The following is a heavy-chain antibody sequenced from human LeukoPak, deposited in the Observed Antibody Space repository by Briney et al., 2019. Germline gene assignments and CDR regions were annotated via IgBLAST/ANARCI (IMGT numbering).Heavy chain of an antibody. CDR1: GYTFTDYY. Sequence: GASVKVSCKASGYTFTDYYMHWVRQAPGQGLEWMGWINPISGGTHYTENFQARVTMTRDTSISTAYMDLSRLRSDDTAVYHCARGGGLQSTVANWFDPWGQGTLVTVSS. CDR3: ARGGGLQSTVANWFDP. J-gene: IGHJ5*02. CDR2: INPISGGT. V-gene: IGHV1-2*02. D-gene: IGHD4-23*01.